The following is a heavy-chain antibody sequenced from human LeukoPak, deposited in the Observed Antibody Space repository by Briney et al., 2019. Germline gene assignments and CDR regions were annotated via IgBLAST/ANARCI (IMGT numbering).Heavy chain of an antibody. CDR1: GFTFSSYW. Sequence: GGSLRLYCAASGFTFSSYWMSWVRQAPGKGLEWVANIKQDGSEKYYVDSVKGRFTISRDNAKNSLHLQMNSLRAEDTAVYYCARVSHIVIVPAAIRDAFDIWGQGTMVTVSS. V-gene: IGHV3-7*01. CDR2: IKQDGSEK. CDR3: ARVSHIVIVPAAIRDAFDI. D-gene: IGHD2-2*02. J-gene: IGHJ3*02.